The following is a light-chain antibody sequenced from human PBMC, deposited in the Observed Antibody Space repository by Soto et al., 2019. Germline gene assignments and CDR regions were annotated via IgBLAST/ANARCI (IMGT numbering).Light chain of an antibody. CDR3: QQYNSWPSWT. Sequence: EIMITQSPPTLYVSPGERATLSCRASQSVNSNLAWYQQKPGQAPRLLIYGASTRATGIPARFSGSESGTEFTLTISSLQPEDFAVYYCQQYNSWPSWTFGQGTQLDI. V-gene: IGKV3-15*01. J-gene: IGKJ1*01. CDR2: GAS. CDR1: QSVNSN.